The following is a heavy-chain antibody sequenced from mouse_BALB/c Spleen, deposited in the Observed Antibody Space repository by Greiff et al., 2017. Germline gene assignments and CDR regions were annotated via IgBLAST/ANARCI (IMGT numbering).Heavy chain of an antibody. CDR1: GYAFSSSW. J-gene: IGHJ4*01. V-gene: IGHV1-82*01. Sequence: QVQLQQSGPELVKPGASVKISCKASGYAFSSSWMNWVKQRPGQGLEWIGRIYPGDGDTNYNGKFKGKATLTADKSSSTAYMQLSSLTSVDSAVYFCANVQDAMDYWGQGTSVTVSS. CDR2: IYPGDGDT. CDR3: ANVQDAMDY.